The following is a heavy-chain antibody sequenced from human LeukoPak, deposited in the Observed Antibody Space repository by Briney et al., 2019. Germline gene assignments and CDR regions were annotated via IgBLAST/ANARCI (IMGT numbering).Heavy chain of an antibody. CDR1: GFAFRSYW. D-gene: IGHD3-22*01. CDR3: ARETRETKLANYFYESSGFSNIDY. CDR2: IKQDGSEE. Sequence: GGSLRLSCAASGFAFRSYWMSWVRQAPGKGLELVANIKQDGSEEFYVDSVKGRFTISRDNAKNSLYLQMNSLRAEDTAVYYCARETRETKLANYFYESSGFSNIDYWGQGALVTVSS. V-gene: IGHV3-7*03. J-gene: IGHJ4*02.